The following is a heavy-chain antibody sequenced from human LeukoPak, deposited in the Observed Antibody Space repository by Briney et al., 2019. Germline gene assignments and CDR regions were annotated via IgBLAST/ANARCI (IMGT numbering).Heavy chain of an antibody. CDR1: GLSFSSYW. V-gene: IGHV3-7*01. CDR2: ISPDGNRE. CDR3: ASTFPYCSSGTCAL. J-gene: IGHJ4*02. Sequence: GGSLRLSCAASGLSFSSYWMTWVRQGPGKGLEWVAAISPDGNRENYVDSVKGRFSISRDNAKNSLFLQMRSLRAEDTAMYYCASTFPYCSSGTCALGGQGALVTVSS. D-gene: IGHD2-15*01.